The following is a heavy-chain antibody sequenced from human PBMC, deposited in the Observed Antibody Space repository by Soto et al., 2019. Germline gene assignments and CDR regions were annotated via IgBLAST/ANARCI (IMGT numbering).Heavy chain of an antibody. V-gene: IGHV3-48*01. J-gene: IGHJ4*02. D-gene: IGHD6-19*01. CDR3: ARPLGGWEPLYY. CDR2: ISSSSSTI. Sequence: GGSLRLSCAASGFTFSSYSMNWVRQAPGKGLEWVSHISSSSSTIYYADSVKGRFTISRDNAKNSLYLQMNSLRAEDTAVYYCARPLGGWEPLYYWGQGTLVTVSS. CDR1: GFTFSSYS.